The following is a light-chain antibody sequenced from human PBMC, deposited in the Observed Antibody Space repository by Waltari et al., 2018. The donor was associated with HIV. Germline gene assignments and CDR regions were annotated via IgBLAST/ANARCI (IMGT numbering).Light chain of an antibody. Sequence: EIVMTQSPATLSVSPGERATLSCRATQSVSSNLAWYQQKPGQAPRLLIYDAFTRASDIPARFSGSGSGTEFTLTISSLQAGDFALYYCQQYDNWPLTFGGGTKVEIK. V-gene: IGKV3-15*01. J-gene: IGKJ4*01. CDR1: QSVSSN. CDR2: DAF. CDR3: QQYDNWPLT.